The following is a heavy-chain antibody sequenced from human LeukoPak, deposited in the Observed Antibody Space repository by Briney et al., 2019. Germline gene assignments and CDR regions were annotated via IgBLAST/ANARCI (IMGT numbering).Heavy chain of an antibody. D-gene: IGHD6-19*01. V-gene: IGHV1-69*13. CDR2: IIPIFGTA. J-gene: IGHJ6*02. CDR1: GGTFSSYA. Sequence: GASVKVSCKASGGTFSSYAISWVRQAPGQGLEWMGGIIPIFGTANYAQKFQGRVTITADESTSTAYMELSSLRSEDTAVYYCARKAVAYYYYGMDVWGQGTTVTVSS. CDR3: ARKAVAYYYYGMDV.